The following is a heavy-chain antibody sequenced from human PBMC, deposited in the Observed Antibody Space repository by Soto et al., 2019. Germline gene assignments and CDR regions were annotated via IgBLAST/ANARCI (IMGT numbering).Heavy chain of an antibody. V-gene: IGHV3-23*01. CDR2: ISGGGGST. D-gene: IGHD3-10*01. CDR3: AKGGSGSYPNYYYYGMDV. CDR1: GFPFSDYA. Sequence: VGSLRLSCAASGFPFSDYAMTWVRQAPGKGLEWVSSISGGGGSTDYADAVKGRFTISRDNSKNTLYVQMNSLRDEDTAVYYCAKGGSGSYPNYYYYGMDVWGQGTTVTVSS. J-gene: IGHJ6*02.